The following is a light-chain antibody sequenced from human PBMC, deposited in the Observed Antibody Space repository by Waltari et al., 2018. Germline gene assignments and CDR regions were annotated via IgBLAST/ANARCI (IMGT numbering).Light chain of an antibody. CDR1: DHD. CDR2: STT. Sequence: DHDVHWYQQFPGTAPKLLIYSTTNRPSGVPARFSGSKSGTSASLAVTGLQTEDEADYYCQSFDSSLGGVLFGGGTHLTVL. V-gene: IGLV1-40*01. J-gene: IGLJ2*01. CDR3: QSFDSSLGGVL.